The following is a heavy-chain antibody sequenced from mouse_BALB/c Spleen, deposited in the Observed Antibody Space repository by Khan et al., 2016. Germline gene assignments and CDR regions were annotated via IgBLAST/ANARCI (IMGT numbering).Heavy chain of an antibody. D-gene: IGHD3-1*01. CDR2: INSDGSTI. CDR3: LRFSGSYFDS. V-gene: IGHV11-2*01. J-gene: IGHJ2*01. CDR1: GFTFSGFW. Sequence: EVQLLETGGGLVQPGGSRGLSCEGSGFTFSGFWMSWVRQTPGKTLEWIGDINSDGSTINYAPSIKDRFTIFRDNDKSTLFLQMSKVRSEDTATNFCLRFSGSYFDSWGQGTTPTVSP.